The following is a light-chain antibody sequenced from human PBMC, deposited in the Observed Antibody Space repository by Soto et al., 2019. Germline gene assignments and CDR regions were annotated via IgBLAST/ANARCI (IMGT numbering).Light chain of an antibody. CDR1: QDIGSH. Sequence: DIQLTQSPSFLSASIGDRITITCRASQDIGSHLAWYQQKPGEAPKLLIYESSTVQSGVPPRFSGSGSGTEFTLTISNLQPEDFATYYCLHLDTYPIIFGQGTRLEIK. J-gene: IGKJ5*01. CDR3: LHLDTYPII. V-gene: IGKV1-9*01. CDR2: ESS.